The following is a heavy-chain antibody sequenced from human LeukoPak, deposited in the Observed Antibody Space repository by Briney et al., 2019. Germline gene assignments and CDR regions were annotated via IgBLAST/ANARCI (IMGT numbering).Heavy chain of an antibody. J-gene: IGHJ6*03. D-gene: IGHD6-19*01. V-gene: IGHV1-8*02. CDR2: MNPNSGNT. CDR3: ARDYSSGWYGYYYYYMDV. Sequence: ASVKVSCKASGYTFTGYYMHWVRQAPGQGLEWMGWMNPNSGNTGYAQKFQGRVTMTRNTSISTAYMELSSLRSEDTAVYYCARDYSSGWYGYYYYYMDVWGKGTTVTISS. CDR1: GYTFTGYY.